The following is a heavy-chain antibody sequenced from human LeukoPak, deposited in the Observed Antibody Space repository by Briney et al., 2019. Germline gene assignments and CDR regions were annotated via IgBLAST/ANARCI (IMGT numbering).Heavy chain of an antibody. D-gene: IGHD6-13*01. Sequence: ASVKVSCKASGYTFINYYMHWVRQAPGQGLEWMGRINPKSGGTNFAQKLQGWVTMTRDTSISTAYMELSRLTSDDTAVYYCATSRYSSSWDFDSWGQGTLVTVSS. CDR2: INPKSGGT. V-gene: IGHV1-2*04. CDR1: GYTFINYY. CDR3: ATSRYSSSWDFDS. J-gene: IGHJ4*02.